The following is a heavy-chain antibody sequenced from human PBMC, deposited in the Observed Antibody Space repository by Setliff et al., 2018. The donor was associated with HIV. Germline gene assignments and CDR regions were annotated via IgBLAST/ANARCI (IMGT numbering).Heavy chain of an antibody. CDR2: INHRGST. V-gene: IGHV4-34*01. Sequence: SETLSLTCAVYGGSFSGYYWNWIRQPPGKGLEWIGEINHRGSTNYNPSLKSRVTISVDTSKNQFSLKLYSVTVADTAFYYCARADSSSWFFATFDIWGQGTMVTVSS. CDR1: GGSFSGYY. CDR3: ARADSSSWFFATFDI. D-gene: IGHD6-13*01. J-gene: IGHJ3*02.